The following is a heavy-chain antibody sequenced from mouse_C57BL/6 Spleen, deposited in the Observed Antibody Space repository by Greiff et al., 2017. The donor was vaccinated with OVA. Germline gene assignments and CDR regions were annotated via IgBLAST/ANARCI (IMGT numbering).Heavy chain of an antibody. CDR1: GFSLTSYA. CDR3: ARSEGITTVRYFDV. Sequence: VKLVESGPGLVAPSQSLSITCTVSGFSLTSYAISWVRQPPGKGLEWLGVIWTGGGTNYNSALKYRLSISTDNSKSQVFLKMNSLQTDDTARYYWARSEGITTVRYFDVWGTGTTVTVSS. V-gene: IGHV2-9-1*01. D-gene: IGHD1-1*01. J-gene: IGHJ1*03. CDR2: IWTGGGT.